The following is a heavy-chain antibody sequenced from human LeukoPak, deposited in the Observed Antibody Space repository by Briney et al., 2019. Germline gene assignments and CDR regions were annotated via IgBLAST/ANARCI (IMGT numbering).Heavy chain of an antibody. D-gene: IGHD3-10*01. CDR1: GFTFSSYE. V-gene: IGHV3-48*01. CDR3: ASVQWMVRGAPDAFDI. J-gene: IGHJ3*02. CDR2: ISSSSSTI. Sequence: GGSLRLSCAASGFTFSSYEMNWVRQAPGKGLEWVSYISSSSSTIYYADSVKGRFTISRDNAKNSLYLQMNSLRAEDTAVYYCASVQWMVRGAPDAFDIWGQGTMVTVSS.